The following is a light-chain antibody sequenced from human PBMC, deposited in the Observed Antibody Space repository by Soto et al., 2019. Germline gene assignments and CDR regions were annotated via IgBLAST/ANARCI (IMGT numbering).Light chain of an antibody. CDR1: QSISNY. J-gene: IGKJ2*01. CDR2: AAS. CDR3: QQSYRTPYT. V-gene: IGKV1-39*01. Sequence: DIQMTQSPSSLSASVGDRVTITCRASQSISNYLNWYQQKPGKTPNLLIYAASSLQSGVPSRFSGSGSGTDFTLTISSLQPEDFATYFCQQSYRTPYTFGQETKLVI.